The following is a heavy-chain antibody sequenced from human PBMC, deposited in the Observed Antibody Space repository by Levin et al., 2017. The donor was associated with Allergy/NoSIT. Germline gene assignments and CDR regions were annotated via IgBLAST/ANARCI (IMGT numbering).Heavy chain of an antibody. CDR2: ISSDSTAI. D-gene: IGHD2-8*01. V-gene: IGHV3-48*01. Sequence: GESLKISCAASGFSFSSYSMNWVRQAPGKGLEWISYISSDSTAINYADSVKGRFTISRDNAKNSLYLHMNSLRAEDTAVYYCARRNGGGNKEFDYWGQGTLVTVSS. J-gene: IGHJ4*02. CDR1: GFSFSSYS. CDR3: ARRNGGGNKEFDY.